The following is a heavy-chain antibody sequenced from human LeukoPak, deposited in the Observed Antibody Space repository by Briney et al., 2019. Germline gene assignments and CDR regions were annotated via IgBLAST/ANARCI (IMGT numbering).Heavy chain of an antibody. J-gene: IGHJ3*02. Sequence: PSETLSLTCTVSGASIRSGDYYWSWIRQPPGKGLEWIGYIYDSGSTYYHPSLKSRITRSVDTSENRFSLKLSSVTATDTAVYYCARYCSGGSCYGAFDIWGQGTMVTVSS. CDR3: ARYCSGGSCYGAFDI. CDR1: GASIRSGDYY. D-gene: IGHD2-15*01. V-gene: IGHV4-30-4*01. CDR2: IYDSGST.